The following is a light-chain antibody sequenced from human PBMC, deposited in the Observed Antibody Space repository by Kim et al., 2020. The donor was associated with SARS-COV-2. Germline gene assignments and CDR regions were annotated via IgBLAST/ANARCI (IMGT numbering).Light chain of an antibody. Sequence: VLTQSPDTLSLSPGERATLSCRASQSVSSSFLAWYQHKPGQAPTLLIYDSSTRATGIPDRFTGSGSGTDFTLTISRLEPEDFALYFCQHFGGSSYTFGQGTKPEI. V-gene: IGKV3-20*01. CDR3: QHFGGSSYT. CDR1: QSVSSSF. J-gene: IGKJ2*01. CDR2: DSS.